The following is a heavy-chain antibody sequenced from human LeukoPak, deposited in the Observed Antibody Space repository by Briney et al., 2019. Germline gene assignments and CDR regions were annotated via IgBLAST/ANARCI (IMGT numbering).Heavy chain of an antibody. Sequence: GGSLRLSCAAPGFTFSSYSMNWVRQAPGKGLEWVSSISSSSSYIYYADSVKGRFTISRDNAKNSLYLQMNSLRAEDTAVYYCARDHYDILTGYYGGPHDYWGQGTLVTVSS. CDR2: ISSSSSYI. V-gene: IGHV3-21*04. CDR3: ARDHYDILTGYYGGPHDY. J-gene: IGHJ4*02. CDR1: GFTFSSYS. D-gene: IGHD3-9*01.